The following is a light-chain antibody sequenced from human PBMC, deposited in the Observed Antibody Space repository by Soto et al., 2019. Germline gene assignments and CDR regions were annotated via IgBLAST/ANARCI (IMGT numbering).Light chain of an antibody. J-gene: IGLJ1*01. Sequence: QSVLTQPAFVSGSPGQSITISCTGTSSDAGGYNYVSWYQHPPGKAPKLMISEVSNRPSGVSNRFSGSKSGNTASLTISGLQAEDEADYYCSSYKSTSTRVFGTGTKVTVL. CDR3: SSYKSTSTRV. V-gene: IGLV2-14*01. CDR1: SSDAGGYNY. CDR2: EVS.